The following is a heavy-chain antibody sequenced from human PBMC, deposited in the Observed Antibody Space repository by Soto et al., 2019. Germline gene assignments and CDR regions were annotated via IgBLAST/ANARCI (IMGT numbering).Heavy chain of an antibody. J-gene: IGHJ5*01. CDR1: GDSIYNAPDY. V-gene: IGHV4-39*01. D-gene: IGHD3-10*01. CDR2: IHNSGST. CDR3: TRRSRWYYYGTASYYNLWFDS. Sequence: SETLFLTCTVSGDSIYNAPDYWAWIRQPPGKGLECIGSIHNSGSTYFNPSLKSRVTISVDTSKNQFSLKLSSVTAADTAVYFCTRRSRWYYYGTASYYNLWFDSWGQGTLVTVSS.